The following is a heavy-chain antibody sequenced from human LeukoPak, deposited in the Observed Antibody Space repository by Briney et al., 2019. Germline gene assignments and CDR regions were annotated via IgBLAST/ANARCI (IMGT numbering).Heavy chain of an antibody. CDR3: ARVAGNCGGDCYRLLY. CDR2: MNPNSGNT. Sequence: ASVKVSSKASGYTFTSYDINWVRQATGQGLEWLGWMNPNSGNTGYAQKFQGRVTMTRNTSISTAYMELSNLRSEDTAVYYCARVAGNCGGDCYRLLYWGQGTLVTVSS. J-gene: IGHJ4*02. D-gene: IGHD2-21*01. V-gene: IGHV1-8*01. CDR1: GYTFTSYD.